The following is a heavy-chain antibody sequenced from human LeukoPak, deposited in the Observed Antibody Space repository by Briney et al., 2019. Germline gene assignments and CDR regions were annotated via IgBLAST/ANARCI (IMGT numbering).Heavy chain of an antibody. J-gene: IGHJ6*03. CDR2: INPNSGGT. V-gene: IGHV1-2*06. CDR1: GYTFTGYY. Sequence: ASVKVSCKASGYTFTGYYMHGVRQAPGQGLEWMGRINPNSGGTNYAQKFQGRVTMTRDTSISTTYMELSRLRSDDTAVYYCAIPPLYDSSGYYYYYYYLDVWGKGTTVTVSS. CDR3: AIPPLYDSSGYYYYYYYLDV. D-gene: IGHD3-22*01.